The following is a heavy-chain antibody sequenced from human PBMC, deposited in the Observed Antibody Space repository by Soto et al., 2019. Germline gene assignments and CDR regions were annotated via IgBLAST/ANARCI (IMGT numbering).Heavy chain of an antibody. Sequence: PGGSLRLSCAVSGLTFSSYAMSWVRQAPGKGLEWVSTISGNGDSTYYADSVKGRFTISRDNSKSTLYLQMNSLRAEDTAVYYCAKWSSSSWYDYWGQGTLVTVS. V-gene: IGHV3-23*01. J-gene: IGHJ4*02. D-gene: IGHD6-13*01. CDR1: GLTFSSYA. CDR2: ISGNGDST. CDR3: AKWSSSSWYDY.